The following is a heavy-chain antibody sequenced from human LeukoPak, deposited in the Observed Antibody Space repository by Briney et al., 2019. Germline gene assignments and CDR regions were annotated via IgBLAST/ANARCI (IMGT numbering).Heavy chain of an antibody. Sequence: SVKVSCKASGGTFSSYAISWVRQAPGQGLEWMGRIIPIFGIANYAQRFQGRVTITADKSTSTAYMELSSLRSEDTAVYYCARDGMGTTVTTNHNYGYGRFGLKKDGMDVWGQGTTVTVSS. V-gene: IGHV1-69*04. CDR2: IIPIFGIA. CDR1: GGTFSSYA. CDR3: ARDGMGTTVTTNHNYGYGRFGLKKDGMDV. J-gene: IGHJ6*02. D-gene: IGHD4-17*01.